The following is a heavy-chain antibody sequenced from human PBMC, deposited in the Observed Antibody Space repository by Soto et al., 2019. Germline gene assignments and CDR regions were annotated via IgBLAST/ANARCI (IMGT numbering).Heavy chain of an antibody. CDR3: ARLYCSGGSCYSIDY. V-gene: IGHV4-39*01. CDR1: GGSISSSSYY. CDR2: IYYSGST. D-gene: IGHD2-15*01. J-gene: IGHJ4*02. Sequence: SETLSLTCTVSGGSISSSSYYWGWIRQPPGKGLEWIGSIYYSGSTYYNPSLKSRVTISVDTSKNQFSLKLSSVTAADTAVYYCARLYCSGGSCYSIDYWGQGTRVTSPQ.